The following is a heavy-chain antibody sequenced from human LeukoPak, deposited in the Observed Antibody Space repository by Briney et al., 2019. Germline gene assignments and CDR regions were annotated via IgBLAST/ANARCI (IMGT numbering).Heavy chain of an antibody. J-gene: IGHJ4*02. CDR3: ARAHYGSGSSKFDY. V-gene: IGHV4-61*02. Sequence: PSETLSLTCTVSGGSISSGSYYWSWIRQPAGKGLEWIGRIYTSGSTNYNPSLKSRVTISVDTSKNQFSLKLSSVTAADTAVYYCARAHYGSGSSKFDYWGQGTLVTVPS. CDR1: GGSISSGSYY. CDR2: IYTSGST. D-gene: IGHD3-10*01.